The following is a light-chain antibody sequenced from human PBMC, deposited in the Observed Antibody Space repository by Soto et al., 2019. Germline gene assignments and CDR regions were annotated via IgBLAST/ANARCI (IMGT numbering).Light chain of an antibody. CDR1: QSVRSNY. Sequence: ESLLTQSPDTLSLSPGERATLSCRASQSVRSNYLAWYQQKPGQAPRFLIYDASSRATGIPDRFSGSGSGTDFTLTISRLEPEDFAVYYCQQYGSSPLTFGGGTKVDIK. J-gene: IGKJ4*01. V-gene: IGKV3-20*01. CDR3: QQYGSSPLT. CDR2: DAS.